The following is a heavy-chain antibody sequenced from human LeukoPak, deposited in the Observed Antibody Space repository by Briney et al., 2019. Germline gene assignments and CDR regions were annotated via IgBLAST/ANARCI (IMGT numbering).Heavy chain of an antibody. D-gene: IGHD2-2*01. V-gene: IGHV3-15*01. CDR1: GFTFSNAW. J-gene: IGHJ4*02. CDR3: TTDQEYCSSTSCPDY. CDR2: IKSKTDGGTT. Sequence: PGGSLRLSCAASGFTFSNAWMSWVRQAPGKGLECVGRIKSKTDGGTTDYAAPVKGRFTISRDDSKNTLYLQMNSLKTEDTAAYYCTTDQEYCSSTSCPDYWGQGTLVTVSS.